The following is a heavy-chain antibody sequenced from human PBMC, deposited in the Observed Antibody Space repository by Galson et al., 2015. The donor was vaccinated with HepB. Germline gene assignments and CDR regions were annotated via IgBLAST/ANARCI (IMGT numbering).Heavy chain of an antibody. CDR2: ISSDGSDK. Sequence: SLRLSCAASGFTFSIYDMHWVRQAPGKGLEWVAVISSDGSDKYYADSVKGRFTISRDNSKNTVYLQMNTLRAEDTAVYYCAKLGADIVVLPGAIYYYYYYMDVWGKGTTVAVSS. V-gene: IGHV3-30*18. CDR3: AKLGADIVVLPGAIYYYYYYMDV. J-gene: IGHJ6*03. CDR1: GFTFSIYD. D-gene: IGHD2-2*02.